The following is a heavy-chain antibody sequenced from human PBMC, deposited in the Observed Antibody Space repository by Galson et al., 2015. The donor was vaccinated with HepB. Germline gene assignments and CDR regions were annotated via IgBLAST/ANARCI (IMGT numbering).Heavy chain of an antibody. V-gene: IGHV3-48*01. CDR2: ISSSSSTI. CDR3: ARSGGGDTAMGPFDY. CDR1: GFTFSSYS. J-gene: IGHJ4*02. D-gene: IGHD5-18*01. Sequence: SLRLSCAASGFTFSSYSMNWVRQAPGKGLEWVSSISSSSSTIYYADSVKGRFTISRDNAKNSLYLQMNSLRADDTAVYYCARSGGGDTAMGPFDYWGQGTLVPVSS.